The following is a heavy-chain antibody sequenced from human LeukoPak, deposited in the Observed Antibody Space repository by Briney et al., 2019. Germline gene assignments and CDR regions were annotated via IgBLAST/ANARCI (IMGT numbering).Heavy chain of an antibody. Sequence: PGGSLRLSCAASGFTFSGYWMSWVRQAPGKGLEWVANIKQDGSEKYYVDSVKGRFTISRDNAKNSLYLQMNSLRAEDTAVYYCARTGYSGYDYSWFDPWGQGTLVTVSS. D-gene: IGHD5-12*01. CDR2: IKQDGSEK. V-gene: IGHV3-7*01. CDR1: GFTFSGYW. CDR3: ARTGYSGYDYSWFDP. J-gene: IGHJ5*02.